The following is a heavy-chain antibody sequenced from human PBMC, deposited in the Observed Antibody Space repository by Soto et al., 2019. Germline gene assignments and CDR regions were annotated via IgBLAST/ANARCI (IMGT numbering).Heavy chain of an antibody. CDR3: TPPIDYYDSSGYYHDAFDI. V-gene: IGHV3-15*01. CDR1: GFTFSNAW. Sequence: LRLSCAASGFTFSNAWMSWVRQAPGKGLEWVGRIKSKTDGGTTDYAAPVKGRFTISRDDSKNTLYLQMNSLKTEDTAVYYCTPPIDYYDSSGYYHDAFDIWGQGTMVTVSS. CDR2: IKSKTDGGTT. D-gene: IGHD3-22*01. J-gene: IGHJ3*02.